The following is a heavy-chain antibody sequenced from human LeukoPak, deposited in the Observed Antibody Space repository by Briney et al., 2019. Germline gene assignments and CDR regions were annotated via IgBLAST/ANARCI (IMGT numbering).Heavy chain of an antibody. D-gene: IGHD3-10*01. CDR1: GFTFHNYA. Sequence: PGGSLRLSCEASGFTFHNYAMAWVRQAPGKGLEYVSSIGASGDNIYYGGSVKGRFTISRDNSKNTLFLQMNSLRAGDTALYYCATQSPDYSIGPSYGSFNIWGQGTKVTVSS. J-gene: IGHJ3*02. CDR3: ATQSPDYSIGPSYGSFNI. CDR2: IGASGDNI. V-gene: IGHV3-23*01.